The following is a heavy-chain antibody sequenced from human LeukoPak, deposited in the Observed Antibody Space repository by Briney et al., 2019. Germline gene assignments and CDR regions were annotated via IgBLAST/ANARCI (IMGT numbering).Heavy chain of an antibody. D-gene: IGHD6-13*01. CDR3: ARSTFSSNWNL. V-gene: IGHV4-4*07. Sequence: PSETLSLTCTVSDGSISTYYWSWIRQPAGKGLEWIGRIYTGGSTNYNPSLESRVIMSINTPENHLSLKLSSVTAADTAVYYCARSTFSSNWNLWGQGTLVTVSS. CDR2: IYTGGST. CDR1: DGSISTYY. J-gene: IGHJ4*02.